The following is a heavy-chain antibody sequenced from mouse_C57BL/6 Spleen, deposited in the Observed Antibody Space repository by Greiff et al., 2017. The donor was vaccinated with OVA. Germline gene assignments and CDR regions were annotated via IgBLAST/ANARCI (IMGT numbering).Heavy chain of an antibody. CDR2: IYPGSGST. D-gene: IGHD1-1*01. J-gene: IGHJ4*01. CDR3: ARRDSTVVAYYAMDY. V-gene: IGHV1-55*01. Sequence: QVQLQQPGAELVKPGASVKMSCKASGYTFTSYWITWVKQRPGQGLEWIGDIYPGSGSTNYNEKFKSKATLTVDTSSSTAYMQLSSLTSEDSAVYNCARRDSTVVAYYAMDYWGQGTSVTVSS. CDR1: GYTFTSYW.